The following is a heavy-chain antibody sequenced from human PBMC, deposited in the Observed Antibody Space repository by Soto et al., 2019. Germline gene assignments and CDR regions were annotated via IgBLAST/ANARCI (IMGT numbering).Heavy chain of an antibody. J-gene: IGHJ6*03. D-gene: IGHD3-10*01. Sequence: GGSLRLSCAASGFTFSSYAMSWVRQAPGKGLEWVSAISGSGGSTYYADSMKGRFTISRDNSKNTLYLQMNSLRAEDTAVYYCAKDFSGGSDPRWGYYYYYYMDVWGKGTTVTVSS. CDR1: GFTFSSYA. CDR3: AKDFSGGSDPRWGYYYYYYMDV. V-gene: IGHV3-23*01. CDR2: ISGSGGST.